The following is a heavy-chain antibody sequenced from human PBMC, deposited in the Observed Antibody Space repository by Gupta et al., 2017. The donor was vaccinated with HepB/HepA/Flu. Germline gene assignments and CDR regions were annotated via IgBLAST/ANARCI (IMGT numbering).Heavy chain of an antibody. CDR2: ISWNSGSI. J-gene: IGHJ4*02. Sequence: EVQLVESGGGLVQPGRSLRLSCAASGFTFDDYAMHWVRQAPGKGLEWVSGISWNSGSIGYADSVKGRFTISRDNAKNSLYLQMNSLRAEDTALYYCAKDIQAVVVPAAPFDYWGQGTLVTVSS. CDR3: AKDIQAVVVPAAPFDY. D-gene: IGHD2-2*01. CDR1: GFTFDDYA. V-gene: IGHV3-9*01.